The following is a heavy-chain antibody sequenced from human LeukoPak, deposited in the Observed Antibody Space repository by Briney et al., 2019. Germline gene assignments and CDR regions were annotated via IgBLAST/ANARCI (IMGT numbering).Heavy chain of an antibody. Sequence: GRSLRLSCAASGFTFSDYYMSWIRQAPGKGLEWVSYISSSSSYTNYADSVKGRFTISRDNAKNSLYLQMNSLRAEDTAVYYCARGLGYSGSYLRYGMDVWGQGTTVTVSS. V-gene: IGHV3-11*05. CDR1: GFTFSDYY. D-gene: IGHD1-26*01. CDR3: ARGLGYSGSYLRYGMDV. J-gene: IGHJ6*02. CDR2: ISSSSSYT.